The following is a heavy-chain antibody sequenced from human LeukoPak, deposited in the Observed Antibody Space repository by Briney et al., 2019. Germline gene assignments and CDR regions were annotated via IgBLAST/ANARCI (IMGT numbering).Heavy chain of an antibody. D-gene: IGHD3-10*01. CDR1: GFTFSSYA. CDR2: ISYDGSNK. V-gene: IGHV3-30*04. CDR3: ARGGSTFDY. Sequence: GGSLRLSCAASGFTFSSYAMHWVRQAPGKGLEWVAVISYDGSNKYYADSVKGRFTISRDNSKNTLYLQMNSLRPEDTAVYYCARGGSTFDYWGQGTLVTVSS. J-gene: IGHJ4*02.